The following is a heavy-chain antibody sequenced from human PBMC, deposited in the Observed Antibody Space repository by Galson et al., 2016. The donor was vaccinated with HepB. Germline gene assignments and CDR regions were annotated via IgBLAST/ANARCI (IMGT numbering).Heavy chain of an antibody. CDR3: TDGGGIAAAARGLNH. J-gene: IGHJ5*02. CDR2: ISSKAYGGTT. CDR1: GFTFSNYW. V-gene: IGHV3-49*04. D-gene: IGHD6-13*01. Sequence: SLRLSCAASGFTFSNYWMSWVRQAPGKGLEWVGFISSKAYGGTTEFAASVKDRFTISRDDSKSIAYLRMNSLKIEDTAVYYCTDGGGIAAAARGLNHWGQGTLVTVSS.